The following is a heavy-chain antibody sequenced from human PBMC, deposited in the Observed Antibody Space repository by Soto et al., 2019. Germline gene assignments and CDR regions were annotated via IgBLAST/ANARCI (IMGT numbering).Heavy chain of an antibody. V-gene: IGHV3-30*18. CDR3: AKDYYDSSGYYYVLEGQPYFDY. J-gene: IGHJ4*02. CDR1: GFTFSSYG. Sequence: GGSLRLSCAASGFTFSSYGMHWVRQAPGKGLEWVAVISYDGSNKYYADSVKGRFTISRDNSKNTLYLQMNSLRAEDTAVYYCAKDYYDSSGYYYVLEGQPYFDYWGQGTLVTVSS. CDR2: ISYDGSNK. D-gene: IGHD3-22*01.